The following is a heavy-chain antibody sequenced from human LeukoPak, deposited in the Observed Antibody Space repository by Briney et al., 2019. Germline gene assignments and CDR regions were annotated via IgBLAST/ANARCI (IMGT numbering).Heavy chain of an antibody. J-gene: IGHJ4*02. CDR2: VNSDGSST. Sequence: GGSLRLSCAASGFTFSSYWMHWVRQAPGKGLVWVSRVNSDGSSTSYADSVKGRFTISRDNAKNTLYLQMNSLRAEDTAVYYCARVDYGSGSYPRDYWGQGTLVTVSS. V-gene: IGHV3-74*01. CDR3: ARVDYGSGSYPRDY. CDR1: GFTFSSYW. D-gene: IGHD3-10*01.